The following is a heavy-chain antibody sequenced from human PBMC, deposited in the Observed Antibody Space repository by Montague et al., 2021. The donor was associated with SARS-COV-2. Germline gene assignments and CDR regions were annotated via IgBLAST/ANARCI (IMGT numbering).Heavy chain of an antibody. V-gene: IGHV3-7*01. CDR1: GFTFSSYW. Sequence: LRLSCAASGFTFSSYWMSWVRQAPGKGLEWVANIKQDGSEKYYVDSVKGRFTISRDNAKNSLYLQMNSLRAEDTAVYYCARDRGGSGSYYSEGFDYWGQGTLVTVSS. D-gene: IGHD3-10*01. J-gene: IGHJ4*02. CDR3: ARDRGGSGSYYSEGFDY. CDR2: IKQDGSEK.